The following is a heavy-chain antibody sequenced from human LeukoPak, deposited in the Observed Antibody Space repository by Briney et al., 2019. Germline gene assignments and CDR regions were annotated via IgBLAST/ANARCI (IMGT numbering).Heavy chain of an antibody. CDR3: AKDNRKWELPEEAFDI. CDR2: MNPNSGNT. CDR1: GYTFTSYD. Sequence: ASVKVSCKASGYTFTSYDINWVRQATGQGLEWMGWMNPNSGNTGYAQKFQGRVTMTRNTSISTAYMELSSLRSEDTAVYYCAKDNRKWELPEEAFDIWGQGTMVTVSS. V-gene: IGHV1-8*01. D-gene: IGHD1-26*01. J-gene: IGHJ3*02.